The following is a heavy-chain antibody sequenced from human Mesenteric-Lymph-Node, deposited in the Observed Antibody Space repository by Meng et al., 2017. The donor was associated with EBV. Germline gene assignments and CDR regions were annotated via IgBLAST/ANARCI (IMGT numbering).Heavy chain of an antibody. CDR3: AHGQARGAFDY. J-gene: IGHJ4*02. D-gene: IGHD1-26*01. Sequence: QITLKEPVPTLVQPPQTLTLTCTFSGFSLSTSGVGVGWIRQPPGKALEWLALIYWDDDKRYSPSLKSRLTITKDTSKNQVVLTMTNMDPVDTATYYCAHGQARGAFDYWGQGTLVTVSS. CDR2: IYWDDDK. CDR1: GFSLSTSGVG. V-gene: IGHV2-5*02.